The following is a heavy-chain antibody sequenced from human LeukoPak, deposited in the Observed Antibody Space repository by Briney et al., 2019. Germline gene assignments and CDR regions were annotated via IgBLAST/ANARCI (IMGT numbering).Heavy chain of an antibody. D-gene: IGHD6-13*01. J-gene: IGHJ6*03. Sequence: GGSLGLSCAASGFTFSSYVMTWVRQAPGKGLEWVSGISGSAGSTYYADSVKGRFTISRDNSKNTLYLQMNSLRAEDTAVYYCAKDSTSSWPKYYYYYMDVWGKGTTVTISS. CDR1: GFTFSSYV. V-gene: IGHV3-23*01. CDR3: AKDSTSSWPKYYYYYMDV. CDR2: ISGSAGST.